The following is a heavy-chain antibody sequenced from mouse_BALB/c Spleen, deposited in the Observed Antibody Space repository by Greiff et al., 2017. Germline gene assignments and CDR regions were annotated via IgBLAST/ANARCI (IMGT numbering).Heavy chain of an antibody. V-gene: IGHV5-12-2*01. CDR2: ISNGGGST. CDR3: ARQPSYPSYAMDY. J-gene: IGHJ4*01. Sequence: EVKVEESGGGLVQPGGSLKLSCAASGFTFSSYTMSWVRQTPEKRLEWVAYISNGGGSTYYPDTVKGRFTISRDNAKNTLYLQMSSLKSEDTAMYYCARQPSYPSYAMDYWGQGTSVTVSS. CDR1: GFTFSSYT.